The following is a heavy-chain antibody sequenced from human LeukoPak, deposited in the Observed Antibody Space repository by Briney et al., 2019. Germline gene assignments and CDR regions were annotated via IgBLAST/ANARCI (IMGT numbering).Heavy chain of an antibody. J-gene: IGHJ4*02. CDR2: ISNSAVST. D-gene: IGHD3-22*01. CDR3: AKDPYYDSSGYYSDY. Sequence: PGGSLRLSCAASGFTFSSDSMTWVRQAPGKGLEWVSTISNSAVSTFYADPVKGRFSISRDNSKNTLYLHMSSLSAEDTAVYYCAKDPYYDSSGYYSDYWGQGTLVTVSS. CDR1: GFTFSSDS. V-gene: IGHV3-23*01.